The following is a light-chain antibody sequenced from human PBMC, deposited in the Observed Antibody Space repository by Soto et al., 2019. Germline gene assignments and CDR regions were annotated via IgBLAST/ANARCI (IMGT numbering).Light chain of an antibody. CDR2: RAS. CDR3: HHSTNYSPYT. CDR1: QSIDDW. V-gene: IGKV1-5*03. Sequence: DIQMTQSPSTLSASVGDRVTITCRASQSIDDWLAWYHQKPGKAPKLLIYRASSLETGVPSRFSGSGSGTEFTLTISSLQPDDFATYYCHHSTNYSPYTFGQGTRLEIK. J-gene: IGKJ2*01.